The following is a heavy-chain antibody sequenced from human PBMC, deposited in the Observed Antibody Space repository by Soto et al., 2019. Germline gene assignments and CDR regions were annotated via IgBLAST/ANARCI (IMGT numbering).Heavy chain of an antibody. CDR3: ARSEDFDWLLSFDY. D-gene: IGHD3-9*01. CDR2: IYYSGST. V-gene: IGHV4-59*01. CDR1: GGSISSYY. Sequence: SETLSLTCTVSGGSISSYYWSWIRQPPGKGLEWIGYIYYSGSTNYNPSLKSRVTISVDTSKNQFSLKLSSVTAADTAVYYCARSEDFDWLLSFDYWGQGTLVTVSS. J-gene: IGHJ4*02.